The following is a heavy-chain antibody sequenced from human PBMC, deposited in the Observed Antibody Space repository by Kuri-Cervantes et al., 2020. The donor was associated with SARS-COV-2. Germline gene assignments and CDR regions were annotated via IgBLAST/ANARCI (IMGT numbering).Heavy chain of an antibody. Sequence: SGPTLVKPTQTLTLTCTFSGFSLSTSGVGVGWIRQPPGKTLEWLAPVYWDDDKRYGPSLKSRLTITKDTSKNQVVLTMTNMDPVDTATYYCAHSRVGAGRFDYWGQGTLVTVSS. CDR2: VYWDDDK. V-gene: IGHV2-5*05. D-gene: IGHD1-26*01. J-gene: IGHJ4*02. CDR3: AHSRVGAGRFDY. CDR1: GFSLSTSGVG.